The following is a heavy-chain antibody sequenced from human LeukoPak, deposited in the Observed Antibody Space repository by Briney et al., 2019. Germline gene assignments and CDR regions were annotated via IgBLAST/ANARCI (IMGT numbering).Heavy chain of an antibody. V-gene: IGHV4-31*03. CDR2: IYYSGST. J-gene: IGHJ4*02. CDR3: ARVGDSSGYYYSYFDY. D-gene: IGHD3-22*01. CDR1: GGSISSGGYY. Sequence: SETLSLTCTVSGGSISSGGYYWSWIRQHPGKGLEWIGYIYYSGSTYYNPSLKSRVTISVDTSKNQFSLKLSSVTAADTAVYYCARVGDSSGYYYSYFDYWGQGTLVTVSS.